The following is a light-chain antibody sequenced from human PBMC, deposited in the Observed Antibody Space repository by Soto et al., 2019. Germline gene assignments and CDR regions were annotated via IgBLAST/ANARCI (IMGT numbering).Light chain of an antibody. CDR2: GAS. Sequence: EIVITHSPGTLSVSPWERSTLSCRSSQSVSSNLAWYQQKPGQAPRLLIYGASTRATGIPARLSGRGSGTEFTLTISSLQSEDFAVYYCQQYNDWPPVTFGGGTKVDIK. V-gene: IGKV3-15*01. J-gene: IGKJ4*01. CDR1: QSVSSN. CDR3: QQYNDWPPVT.